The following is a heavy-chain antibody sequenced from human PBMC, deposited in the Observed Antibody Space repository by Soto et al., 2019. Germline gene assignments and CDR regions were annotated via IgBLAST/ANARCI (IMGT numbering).Heavy chain of an antibody. D-gene: IGHD3-16*02. V-gene: IGHV1-2*04. J-gene: IGHJ5*02. CDR2: INPNSGGT. CDR3: ARAYYDYIWGSYRDNWFDP. CDR1: GYTFTVYY. Sequence: ASVEVSCKASGYTFTVYYMHWVRHATGQGLEWMGWINPNSGGTNYAQKFQGWVTMTRDTSISTAYMELSRLRSDDTAVYYCARAYYDYIWGSYRDNWFDPWGQGTLVTVSS.